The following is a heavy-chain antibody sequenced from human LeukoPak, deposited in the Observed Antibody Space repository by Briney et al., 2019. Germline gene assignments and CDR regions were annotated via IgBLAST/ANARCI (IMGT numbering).Heavy chain of an antibody. CDR1: GGSISSSSYY. CDR3: ARQAPVLRFLEWLSTALVDY. V-gene: IGHV4-39*01. CDR2: IYYSGST. J-gene: IGHJ4*02. D-gene: IGHD3-3*01. Sequence: SETLSLTCTVSGGSISSSSYYWGWIRQPPGKGLEWIGSIYYSGSTYYNPSLKSRVTISVDTSKNQFSLKPSSVTAADTAVYYCARQAPVLRFLEWLSTALVDYWGQGTLVTVSS.